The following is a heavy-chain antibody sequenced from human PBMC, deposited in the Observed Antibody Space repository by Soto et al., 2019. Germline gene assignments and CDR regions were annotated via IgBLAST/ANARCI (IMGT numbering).Heavy chain of an antibody. CDR2: INPDGGST. J-gene: IGHJ4*02. V-gene: IGHV1-46*01. Sequence: QGQLVQSGAEVKKPGASVMLSCKASGYSFTSYYMHWVRQAPGQGLEWMGIINPDGGSTRYAQKCQCRVTMTRDTSTSTFYMELSSLTSEDTAVYYCAKAPRGGVIITTYSAHIDYWGQGTLVTVSS. CDR1: GYSFTSYY. CDR3: AKAPRGGVIITTYSAHIDY. D-gene: IGHD3-3*01.